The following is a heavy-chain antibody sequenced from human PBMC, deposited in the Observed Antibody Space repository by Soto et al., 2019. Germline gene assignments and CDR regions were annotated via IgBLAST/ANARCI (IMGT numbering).Heavy chain of an antibody. V-gene: IGHV3-23*01. CDR2: ISGSGGST. D-gene: IGHD2-15*01. CDR3: AKGEFGYCSGGSCYSGAFDI. CDR1: GFTVSSYA. J-gene: IGHJ3*02. Sequence: GSLRLSCAASGFTVSSYAMSWVRQAPGKGLEWVSAISGSGGSTYYADSVKGRFTISRDNSKNTLYLQMNSLRAEDTAVYYCAKGEFGYCSGGSCYSGAFDIWGQGTMVTVSS.